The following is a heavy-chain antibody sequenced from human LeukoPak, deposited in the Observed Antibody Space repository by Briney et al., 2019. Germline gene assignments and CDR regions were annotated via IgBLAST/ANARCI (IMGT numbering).Heavy chain of an antibody. CDR1: GFTFGSYA. D-gene: IGHD6-19*01. Sequence: SGGSLRLSCAASGFTFGSYAMSWVRQAPGKGLEWVSAISGSGGSTYYADSVKGRFTISRDNSKNTLYLQMNSLRAEDTAVYYCAKDEMYSSGWNWFDPWGQGTLVTVSS. V-gene: IGHV3-23*01. CDR3: AKDEMYSSGWNWFDP. CDR2: ISGSGGST. J-gene: IGHJ5*02.